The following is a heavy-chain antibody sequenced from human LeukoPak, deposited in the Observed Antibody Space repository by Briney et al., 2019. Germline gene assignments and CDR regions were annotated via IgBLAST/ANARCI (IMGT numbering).Heavy chain of an antibody. V-gene: IGHV1-2*02. CDR1: GYTFTSYY. J-gene: IGHJ4*02. Sequence: ASVKVSCKASGYTFTSYYVHLVREAPGQGLEERRWINPNTGGTNFAQRFQGRVTMTRDTSIRRTYMELSRLTSDDTAVYYCARDLRPAYTVVIPGEFDFWAQGTLVTVSS. D-gene: IGHD4-23*01. CDR2: INPNTGGT. CDR3: ARDLRPAYTVVIPGEFDF.